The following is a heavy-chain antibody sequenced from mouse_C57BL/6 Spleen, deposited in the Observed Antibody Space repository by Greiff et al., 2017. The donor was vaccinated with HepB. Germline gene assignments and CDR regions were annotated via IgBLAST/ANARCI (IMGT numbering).Heavy chain of an antibody. V-gene: IGHV7-3*01. J-gene: IGHJ4*01. D-gene: IGHD2-1*01. Sequence: EVQGVESGGGLVQPGGSLSLSCAASGFTFTDYYMSWVRQPPGKALEWLGFIRNKANGYTTEYSASVKGRFTISRDNSQSILYLQMNALRAEDSATYDCARYQTSDYYGPGGYAMDYWGQGTSVTVSS. CDR3: ARYQTSDYYGPGGYAMDY. CDR2: IRNKANGYTT. CDR1: GFTFTDYY.